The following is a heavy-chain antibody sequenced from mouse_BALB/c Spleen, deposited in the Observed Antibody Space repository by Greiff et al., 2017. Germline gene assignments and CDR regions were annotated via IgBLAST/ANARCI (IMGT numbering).Heavy chain of an antibody. CDR1: GFTFSSYG. CDR3: ARITTATGDYFDY. J-gene: IGHJ2*01. Sequence: DVKLVESGGDLVKPGGSLKLSCAASGFTFSSYGMSWVRQTPDKRLEWVATISSGGSYTYYPDSVKGRFTISRDNAKNTLYLQMSSLKSEDTAMYYCARITTATGDYFDYWGQGTTLTVSS. D-gene: IGHD1-2*01. V-gene: IGHV5-6*02. CDR2: ISSGGSYT.